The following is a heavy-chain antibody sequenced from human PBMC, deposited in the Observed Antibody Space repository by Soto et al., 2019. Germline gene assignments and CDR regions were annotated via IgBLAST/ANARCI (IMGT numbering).Heavy chain of an antibody. D-gene: IGHD6-19*01. CDR1: GFTFSRYA. CDR3: AKDHRGSGWYLGY. Sequence: GGALRLPCEDSGFTFSRYAMTWVPQVQGEGLEWVSATRGRGGSTNYADPVKRRFTISRANSKHTLYLQMTSLRAAYTAVYYCAKDHRGSGWYLGYWGQGTLVIVSS. CDR2: TRGRGGST. V-gene: IGHV3-23*01. J-gene: IGHJ4*02.